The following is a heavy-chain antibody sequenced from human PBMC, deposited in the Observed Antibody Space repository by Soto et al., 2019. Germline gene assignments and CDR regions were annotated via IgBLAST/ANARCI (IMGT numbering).Heavy chain of an antibody. Sequence: EVQLVESGGGLVQPGGSLRLSCAASGFTVSNNYMNWVRQAPGKGLQWVSVIYSGDSTYYADSVKGRFIISRDHSENTLYLQMNSLRVEDTAVYYCARGDLGVAPRPLVYWGQGTLVTVS. D-gene: IGHD2-21*01. CDR2: IYSGDST. CDR1: GFTVSNNY. CDR3: ARGDLGVAPRPLVY. V-gene: IGHV3-66*01. J-gene: IGHJ4*02.